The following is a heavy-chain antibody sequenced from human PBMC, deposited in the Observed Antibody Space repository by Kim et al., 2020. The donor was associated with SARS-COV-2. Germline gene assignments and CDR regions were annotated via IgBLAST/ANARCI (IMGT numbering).Heavy chain of an antibody. J-gene: IGHJ6*02. V-gene: IGHV7-4-1*02. Sequence: ASVKVSCKASGYTFTSYAMNWVRQAPGQGLEWMGWINTNTGNPTYAQGFTGRFVFSLDTSVSTAYLQISSLKAEDTAVYYCAREGGGLFQNNYYYYGMDVWGQGTTVTVSS. CDR1: GYTFTSYA. CDR2: INTNTGNP. D-gene: IGHD2-15*01. CDR3: AREGGGLFQNNYYYYGMDV.